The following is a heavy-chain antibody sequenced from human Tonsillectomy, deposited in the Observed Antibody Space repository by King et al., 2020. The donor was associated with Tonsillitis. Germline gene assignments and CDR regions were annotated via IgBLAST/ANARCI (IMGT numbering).Heavy chain of an antibody. Sequence: LVESGGGVVQPGRSLRLSCAASVFTFSSYAMHWVRQAPGKGLEWVAVISYDGSNKYYADSVKGRFTISRDNSKNTLYLQMNSLRAEDTAVYYCAREGSSSWFYFDYWGQGTLVTVSS. CDR2: ISYDGSNK. CDR1: VFTFSSYA. V-gene: IGHV3-30*04. D-gene: IGHD6-13*01. CDR3: AREGSSSWFYFDY. J-gene: IGHJ4*02.